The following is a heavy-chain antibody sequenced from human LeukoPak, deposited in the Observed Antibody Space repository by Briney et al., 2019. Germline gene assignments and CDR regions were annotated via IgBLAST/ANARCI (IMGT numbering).Heavy chain of an antibody. V-gene: IGHV3-48*04. CDR1: GFTFSSSA. CDR2: ISSSGSTI. J-gene: IGHJ4*02. CDR3: ARDSYYYGSGSYYPLDY. D-gene: IGHD3-10*01. Sequence: GGSLRLSCAASGFTFSSSAMSWVRQAPGKGLEWVSYISSSGSTIYYADSVKGRFTISRNNAKNSLYLQMNSLRAEDTAVYYCARDSYYYGSGSYYPLDYWGQGTLVTVSS.